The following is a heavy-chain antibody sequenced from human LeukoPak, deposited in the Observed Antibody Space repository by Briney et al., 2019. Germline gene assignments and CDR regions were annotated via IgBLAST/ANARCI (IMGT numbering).Heavy chain of an antibody. J-gene: IGHJ4*02. V-gene: IGHV1-3*01. CDR3: ARDRAWFGEIYFDY. CDR1: GYTFTSYA. CDR2: INAGNGNT. Sequence: ASVKVSCKASGYTFTSYAMHWVRQAPGQRLEWMGWINAGNGNTKYSQKFQGRVTITRDTSASTAYMELSSLSSEDTAVYYCARDRAWFGEIYFDYWGQGTLVTVSS. D-gene: IGHD3-10*01.